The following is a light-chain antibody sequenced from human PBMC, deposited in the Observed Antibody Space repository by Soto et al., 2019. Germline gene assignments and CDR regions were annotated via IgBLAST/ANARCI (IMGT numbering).Light chain of an antibody. J-gene: IGKJ1*01. Sequence: ETLMTQSPATLSVSPGERATLSCRASQIINNNLAWYKQKPGQAPRLLMFRTFTRATGVPARFSGSGSGTEFTLTISRMEPEDFAVFYCQQYGNSPTFGHGTKVDIK. CDR2: RTF. V-gene: IGKV3-15*01. CDR1: QIINNN. CDR3: QQYGNSPT.